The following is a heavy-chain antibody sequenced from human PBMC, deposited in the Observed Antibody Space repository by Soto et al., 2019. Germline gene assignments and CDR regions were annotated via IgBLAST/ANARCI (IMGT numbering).Heavy chain of an antibody. Sequence: PGGSLRLSCAASGFTFDDYAMHWVRQAPGKGLEWVSGISWNSGSIGYADSVKGRFTISRDNAKNSLYLQMNSLRAEDTALYYCAKDPYPYSSSSAPPGFDYWGQGTLVTVSS. D-gene: IGHD6-6*01. CDR1: GFTFDDYA. V-gene: IGHV3-9*01. CDR2: ISWNSGSI. CDR3: AKDPYPYSSSSAPPGFDY. J-gene: IGHJ4*02.